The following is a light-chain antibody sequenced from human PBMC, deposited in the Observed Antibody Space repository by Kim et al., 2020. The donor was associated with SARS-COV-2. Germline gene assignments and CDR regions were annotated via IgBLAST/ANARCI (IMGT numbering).Light chain of an antibody. Sequence: QPVLTQSPSASASLGASVKLTCTLSSGHSSYAIAWHQQQPEKGPRYLMKLNSDGSHCKGDGIPDRFSGSSSGAERYLTISSLQSEDEADYYCQTWGTGIFGGGTKLTVL. CDR2: LNSDGSH. J-gene: IGLJ2*01. CDR3: QTWGTGI. CDR1: SGHSSYA. V-gene: IGLV4-69*01.